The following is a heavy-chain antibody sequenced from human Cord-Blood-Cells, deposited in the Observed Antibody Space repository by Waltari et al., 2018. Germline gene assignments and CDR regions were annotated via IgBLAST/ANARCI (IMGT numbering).Heavy chain of an antibody. CDR3: ARDDSNPNWFDP. CDR2: IMPIVGGA. D-gene: IGHD4-4*01. V-gene: IGHV1-69*01. Sequence: QVQLVQSGAEVKKPGASVKVSCKASGGTFSSYAISWVRQAPGQGVEWKGGIMPIVGGANYAKKCGGRGTITAEESTQTAYRELSSVRSEDTAVDYGARDDSNPNWFDPWGQGTRGTVSS. J-gene: IGHJ5*02. CDR1: GGTFSSYA.